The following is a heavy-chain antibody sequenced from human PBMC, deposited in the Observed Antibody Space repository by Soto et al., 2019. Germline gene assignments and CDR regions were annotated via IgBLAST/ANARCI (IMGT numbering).Heavy chain of an antibody. Sequence: ASVKVSCKASGGTFSSYAISWVRQAPGQGLEWMGGIIPILGIANYAQKFQGRVTITADKSTSTAYMELSSLRSEDTAVYYCASAYYYDISGYYYNWFDPWGQGTLVTVSS. V-gene: IGHV1-69*10. CDR1: GGTFSSYA. D-gene: IGHD3-22*01. CDR3: ASAYYYDISGYYYNWFDP. J-gene: IGHJ5*02. CDR2: IIPILGIA.